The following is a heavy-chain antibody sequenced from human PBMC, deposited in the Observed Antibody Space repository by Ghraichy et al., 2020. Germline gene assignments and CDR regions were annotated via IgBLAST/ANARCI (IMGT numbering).Heavy chain of an antibody. Sequence: SETLSLTFTVSGASISRSRYYWGWIRQPPGKGLEWIGRISNGGDTHYNPALRSRVTISVDTSKNQLSLELSSVTAADTAVYHCARDDMVVATVDHWGQGTLVTVSS. V-gene: IGHV4-39*01. D-gene: IGHD2-15*01. J-gene: IGHJ4*02. CDR3: ARDDMVVATVDH. CDR1: GASISRSRYY. CDR2: ISNGGDT.